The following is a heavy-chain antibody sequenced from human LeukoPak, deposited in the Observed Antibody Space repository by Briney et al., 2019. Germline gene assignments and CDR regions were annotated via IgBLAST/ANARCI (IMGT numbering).Heavy chain of an antibody. D-gene: IGHD4-17*01. CDR1: GFTFDDYG. CDR3: AGGEELDYGDYFWDY. J-gene: IGHJ4*02. Sequence: GGSLRLSCAASGFTFDDYGMSWVRQAPGKGLEWVSGINWNGGSTGYADSVKGRFTISRDNAKNSLYLQMNSLRAEDTAVYYCAGGEELDYGDYFWDYWGQGTLVTVSS. CDR2: INWNGGST. V-gene: IGHV3-20*04.